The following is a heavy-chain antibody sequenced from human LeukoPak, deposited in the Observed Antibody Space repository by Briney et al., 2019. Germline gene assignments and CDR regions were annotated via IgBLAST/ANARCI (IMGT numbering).Heavy chain of an antibody. CDR3: ARDRAYSTFDY. Sequence: GGSQRLSCAASGFAFSNSWMTWVRQAPGKGLEWVANIKEDGSVKNYVEYVKGRFTISRDNAKNSLFLQMSSLRVEDTAVYFCARDRAYSTFDYWGQGTLVSVSS. D-gene: IGHD2/OR15-2a*01. CDR2: IKEDGSVK. CDR1: GFAFSNSW. J-gene: IGHJ4*02. V-gene: IGHV3-7*01.